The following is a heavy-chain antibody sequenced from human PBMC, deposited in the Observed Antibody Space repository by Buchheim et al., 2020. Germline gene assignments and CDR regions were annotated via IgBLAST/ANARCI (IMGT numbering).Heavy chain of an antibody. J-gene: IGHJ6*02. V-gene: IGHV3-30-3*01. Sequence: QVQLVESGGGVVQPGRSLRLSCAASGFTFSSYAMHWVRQAPGKGLEWVAVISYDGSNKYYADSVTGRFTISRDNSKNTLYLQMNSLRAEDTAVYYCARDDDAKYYDFWSGYLYYYYYGMDVWGQGTT. CDR2: ISYDGSNK. CDR1: GFTFSSYA. D-gene: IGHD3-3*01. CDR3: ARDDDAKYYDFWSGYLYYYYYGMDV.